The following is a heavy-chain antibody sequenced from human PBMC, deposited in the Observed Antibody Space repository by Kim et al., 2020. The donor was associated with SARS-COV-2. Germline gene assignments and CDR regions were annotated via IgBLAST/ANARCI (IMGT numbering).Heavy chain of an antibody. D-gene: IGHD2-2*01. V-gene: IGHV4-34*01. CDR1: GGSFSGYY. Sequence: SETLSLTCAVYGGSFSGYYWSWIRQPPGKGLEWIGEINHSGSTNYNPSLKSRVTISVDTSKNQFSLKLSSVTAADTAVYYCARGTISCSSTSCSQLRRYYCYYYGMDVWGQGTPVTVSS. CDR3: ARGTISCSSTSCSQLRRYYCYYYGMDV. J-gene: IGHJ6*02. CDR2: INHSGST.